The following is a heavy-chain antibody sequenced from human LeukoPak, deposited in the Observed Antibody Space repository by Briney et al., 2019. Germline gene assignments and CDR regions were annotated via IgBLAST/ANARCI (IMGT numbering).Heavy chain of an antibody. CDR2: FDPEDGET. CDR3: ARPGPYGGYFQH. CDR1: GYTLTELS. Sequence: ASVKVSCKVSGYTLTELSMHWVRQAPGKGLEWMGGFDPEDGETIYAQKFQGRVTMTEDTSTDTAYMELSSLRSEDTAVYYCARPGPYGGYFQHWGQGTLVTVSS. V-gene: IGHV1-24*01. D-gene: IGHD3-10*01. J-gene: IGHJ1*01.